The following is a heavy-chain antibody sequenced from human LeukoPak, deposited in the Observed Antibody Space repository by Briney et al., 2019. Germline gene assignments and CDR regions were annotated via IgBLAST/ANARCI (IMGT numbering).Heavy chain of an antibody. CDR3: APTWGGGSRYFDL. J-gene: IGHJ2*01. V-gene: IGHV1-69*05. D-gene: IGHD2-15*01. Sequence: SVKVSCKASGGTFISYAISWVRQAPGQGLEWMGRIIPIFGTANYAQKFQGRVTITTDESTSTAYMELSSLRSEDTAVYYCAPTWGGGSRYFDLWGRGTLVTVSS. CDR1: GGTFISYA. CDR2: IIPIFGTA.